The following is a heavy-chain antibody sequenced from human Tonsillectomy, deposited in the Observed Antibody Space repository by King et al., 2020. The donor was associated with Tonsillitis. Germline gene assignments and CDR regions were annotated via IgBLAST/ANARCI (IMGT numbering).Heavy chain of an antibody. V-gene: IGHV3-9*01. J-gene: IGHJ4*02. D-gene: IGHD6-6*01. Sequence: VQLVESGGGLVQPGRYLRLSCAASGFTFDDYAMHWVRQAPGKGLEWVSGISWNSGSIGYADSVKGRFTISRDNAKNSLYLEMNSLRAEDTALYYCAKDRGKYSSSSGFDYWGQGTLVTVSS. CDR3: AKDRGKYSSSSGFDY. CDR2: ISWNSGSI. CDR1: GFTFDDYA.